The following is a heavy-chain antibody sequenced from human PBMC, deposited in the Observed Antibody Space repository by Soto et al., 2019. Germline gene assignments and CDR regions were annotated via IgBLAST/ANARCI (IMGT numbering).Heavy chain of an antibody. V-gene: IGHV3-7*01. J-gene: IGHJ4*02. D-gene: IGHD5-18*01. Sequence: GGSLRLSCAASGFAFSSYCMSWVRQAPGKGLEWVANINQDRSEKYYVDSVKGRFTISRDNAKNSLYLQMNSLRAEDTAVYYCARWNSYGYYFDYWGQGT. CDR1: GFAFSSYC. CDR2: INQDRSEK. CDR3: ARWNSYGYYFDY.